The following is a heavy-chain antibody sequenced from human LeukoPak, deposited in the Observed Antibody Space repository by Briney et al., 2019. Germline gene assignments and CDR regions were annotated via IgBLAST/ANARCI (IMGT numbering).Heavy chain of an antibody. CDR2: ISGSGGST. V-gene: IGHV3-23*01. CDR3: AKSSTSQRGYYGLDV. D-gene: IGHD6-25*01. CDR1: GFTFSSYG. Sequence: PGGSLRLSCAASGFTFSSYGMSWVRQAPGKGLEWVSAISGSGGSTYYADSVKGRFTISRDNSKTTPYLQMNSVRVEETAVYYCAKSSTSQRGYYGLDVWGQGTTVTVS. J-gene: IGHJ6*02.